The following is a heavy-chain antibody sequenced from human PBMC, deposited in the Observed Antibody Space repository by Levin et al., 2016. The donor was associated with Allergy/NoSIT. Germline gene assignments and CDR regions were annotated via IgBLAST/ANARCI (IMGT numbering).Heavy chain of an antibody. V-gene: IGHV3-30*18. CDR3: AKDRSRYFDWNYYGMDV. Sequence: VRQAPGKGLEWVAVISYDGSNKYYADSVKGRFTISRDNSKNTLYVQMKSLRAEDTAVYYCAKDRSRYFDWNYYGMDVWGQGTTVTVSS. CDR2: ISYDGSNK. J-gene: IGHJ6*02. D-gene: IGHD3-9*01.